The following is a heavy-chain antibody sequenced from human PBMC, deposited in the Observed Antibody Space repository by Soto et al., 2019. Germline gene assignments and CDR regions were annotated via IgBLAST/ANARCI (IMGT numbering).Heavy chain of an antibody. CDR3: ARGTGLERWGDWFDP. V-gene: IGHV4-59*01. D-gene: IGHD1-1*01. CDR1: GGSISSYY. J-gene: IGHJ5*02. CDR2: IYYSGST. Sequence: PXETLSLTCTVSGGSISSYYWSWIRQPPGKGLEWIGYIYYSGSTNYNPSLKSRVTISVDTSKNQFSLKLSSVTAADTAVYYCARGTGLERWGDWFDPWGQGTLVTVSS.